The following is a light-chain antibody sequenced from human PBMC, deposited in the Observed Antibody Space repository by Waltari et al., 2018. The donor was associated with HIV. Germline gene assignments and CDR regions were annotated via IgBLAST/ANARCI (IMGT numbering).Light chain of an antibody. J-gene: IGLJ2*01. CDR1: SSDVGVYNY. V-gene: IGLV2-14*01. CDR3: SSYTSSSTKV. Sequence: QSALTQPASVSGSPGQSITISCPGTSSDVGVYNYLSWYHQHPGNAPKLMIYEVSNRPSGVSKRFSGSKAGNTASLTIAGLQAEDEADYYCSSYTSSSTKVFGGGTKLTVL. CDR2: EVS.